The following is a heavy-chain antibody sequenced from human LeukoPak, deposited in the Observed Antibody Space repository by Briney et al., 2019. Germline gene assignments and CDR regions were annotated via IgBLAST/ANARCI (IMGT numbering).Heavy chain of an antibody. CDR1: GGSISSYY. V-gene: IGHV4-4*07. CDR2: IYTSGST. J-gene: IGHJ5*02. CDR3: ARETRGAIAVAGTVLWFDP. Sequence: PSETLSLTCTVSGGSISSYYWSWIRQPAGKGLGWIGRIYTSGSTNYNPSLKSRVTVSVDTSKNQFSLKLSSVTAADTAVYYCARETRGAIAVAGTVLWFDPWGQGTLVTVSS. D-gene: IGHD6-19*01.